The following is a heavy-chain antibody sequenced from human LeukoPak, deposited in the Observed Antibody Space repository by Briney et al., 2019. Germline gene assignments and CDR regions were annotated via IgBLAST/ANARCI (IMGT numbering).Heavy chain of an antibody. CDR3: ARDSSGWYYFDY. Sequence: GGSLRLSCAASGFTFSSYAMHWVRQAPGKGLEWVAVISYDGSNKYYADSVKGRYTISRDNSKNTLYLQMNSLRAEDTAVYYCARDSSGWYYFDYWGQGTLVTVSS. J-gene: IGHJ4*02. V-gene: IGHV3-30-3*01. CDR2: ISYDGSNK. CDR1: GFTFSSYA. D-gene: IGHD6-19*01.